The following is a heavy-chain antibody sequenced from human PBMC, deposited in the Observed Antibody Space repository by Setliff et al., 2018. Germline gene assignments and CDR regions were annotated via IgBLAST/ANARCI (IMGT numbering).Heavy chain of an antibody. J-gene: IGHJ4*02. Sequence: GASVKVSCKASGYTFTAYYIYWVRQAPGQGLEWMGWINPNSGGTNSAQKFQGRVTITRDTSASTAYMELSSLRSEDTAVYYCARAPTYYDSSGYYLDYWGQGTLVTVSS. V-gene: IGHV1-2*02. CDR1: GYTFTAYY. CDR2: INPNSGGT. D-gene: IGHD3-22*01. CDR3: ARAPTYYDSSGYYLDY.